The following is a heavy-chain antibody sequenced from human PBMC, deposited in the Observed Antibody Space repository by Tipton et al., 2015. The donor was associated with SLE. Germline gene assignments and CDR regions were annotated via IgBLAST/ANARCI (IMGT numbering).Heavy chain of an antibody. J-gene: IGHJ4*02. CDR2: INHSGST. V-gene: IGHV4-34*01. CDR3: ARGAAAHDY. Sequence: TLSLTCAVYGGSFSGYYWSWIRQPPGKGLEWIGEINHSGSTNYNPSLKSRVTISVDTSKNQFSLKLSSVTAAGTAVYYCARGAAAHDYWGQGTLVTVSS. CDR1: GGSFSGYY. D-gene: IGHD6-13*01.